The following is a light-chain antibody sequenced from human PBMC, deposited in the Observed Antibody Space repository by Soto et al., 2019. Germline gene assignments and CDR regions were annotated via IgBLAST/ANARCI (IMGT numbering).Light chain of an antibody. Sequence: EIVLTQSPATLSFSPGERATLSCRASQSVGTNLAWYQQKPGQAPGLLIYEASTRATGIPARFSGSGSATDFTLTISSLEPEDFSVYYCQQHANWPLTFGGGTKVEIK. J-gene: IGKJ4*01. CDR3: QQHANWPLT. CDR1: QSVGTN. V-gene: IGKV3-11*01. CDR2: EAS.